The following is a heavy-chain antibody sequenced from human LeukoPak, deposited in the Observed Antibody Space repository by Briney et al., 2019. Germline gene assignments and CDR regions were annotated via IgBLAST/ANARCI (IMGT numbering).Heavy chain of an antibody. D-gene: IGHD6-19*01. CDR3: ARGLRQGSAWSWGPKEKSYQYMDV. CDR1: GGSFSGYY. V-gene: IGHV4-34*01. CDR2: INHSGST. J-gene: IGHJ6*04. Sequence: SETLSLTCAVYGGSFSGYYWSWIRQPPGKGLEWIGGINHSGSTNYNPSLKSRVTISVDTSKNQFSLKLSSVTAADSAVYFCARGLRQGSAWSWGPKEKSYQYMDVWGTGTTVIVSS.